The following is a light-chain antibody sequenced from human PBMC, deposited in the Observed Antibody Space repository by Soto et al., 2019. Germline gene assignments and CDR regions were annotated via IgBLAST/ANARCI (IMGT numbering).Light chain of an antibody. CDR3: QQLKSYPHT. CDR2: AAS. V-gene: IGKV1-9*01. J-gene: IGKJ4*01. Sequence: DIQLTQSPSFLSASVGDRVTITCRASQGINNFLAWYQQKPGKAPKLLISAASTLQTGVPSRFSGSGSETEFSLTISSLQPEDFTTYYCQQLKSYPHTCGGGTKVEIK. CDR1: QGINNF.